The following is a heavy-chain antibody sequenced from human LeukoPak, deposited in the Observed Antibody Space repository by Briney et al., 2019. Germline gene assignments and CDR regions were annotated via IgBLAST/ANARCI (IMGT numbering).Heavy chain of an antibody. CDR3: ARGVLGSGSSNHVDY. J-gene: IGHJ4*02. CDR1: GGSISSYY. D-gene: IGHD3-10*01. Sequence: SETLSLTCTVSGGSISSYYWSWIRQPPGKGLEWIGYIYYSGSTNYNPSLKSRVTISVDTSKNQFSLKLSSVTAADTAVYYCARGVLGSGSSNHVDYWGQGTLVTVSS. CDR2: IYYSGST. V-gene: IGHV4-59*08.